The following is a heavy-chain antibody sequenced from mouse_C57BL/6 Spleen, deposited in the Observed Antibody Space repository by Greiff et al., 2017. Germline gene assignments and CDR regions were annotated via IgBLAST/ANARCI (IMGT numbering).Heavy chain of an antibody. Sequence: VQLQQSGAELVRPGASVKLSCKASGYTFTDYYINWVKQRPGQGLEWIARIYPGSGNTYYNEKFKGKATLTAEKASSTAYMQLSSLTSEDAAVYFCARRNGGYYYFDYWGQGTTLTVSS. CDR2: IYPGSGNT. V-gene: IGHV1-76*01. J-gene: IGHJ2*01. CDR1: GYTFTDYY. D-gene: IGHD2-3*01. CDR3: ARRNGGYYYFDY.